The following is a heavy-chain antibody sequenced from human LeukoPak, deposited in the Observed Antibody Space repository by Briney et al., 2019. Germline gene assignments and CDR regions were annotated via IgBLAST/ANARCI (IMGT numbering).Heavy chain of an antibody. J-gene: IGHJ4*02. D-gene: IGHD6-19*01. V-gene: IGHV3-15*07. CDR1: VVTFSNAR. CDR3: TTRLDLAVAGTFDY. Sequence: GGYLRLSCAAAVVTFSNARVNWVRQAPGKGLEWVGRIKSKTDGGTTDYAAPVKGGFTISRDDSKNTLYLQMNSLKTEDTAVYYCTTRLDLAVAGTFDYWGQGTLVTVSS. CDR2: IKSKTDGGTT.